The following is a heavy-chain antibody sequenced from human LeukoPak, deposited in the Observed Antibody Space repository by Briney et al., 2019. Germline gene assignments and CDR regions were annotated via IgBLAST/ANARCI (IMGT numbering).Heavy chain of an antibody. D-gene: IGHD3-9*01. CDR3: TRFNYDILTGYRPYYGMDV. CDR1: EFTFDDYV. CDR2: IRSKAYGGTT. Sequence: SLRLSCGVSEFTFDDYVIHWVRQAPGKGLEWVGFIRSKAYGGTTEYAASVKGRFTISRDDSKSIAYLQMNSLKTEDTAVYYCTRFNYDILTGYRPYYGMDVWGQGTTVTVSS. V-gene: IGHV3-49*04. J-gene: IGHJ6*02.